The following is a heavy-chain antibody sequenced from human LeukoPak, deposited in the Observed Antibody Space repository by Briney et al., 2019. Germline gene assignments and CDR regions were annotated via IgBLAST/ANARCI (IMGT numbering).Heavy chain of an antibody. D-gene: IGHD3-9*01. CDR3: ARSPHILTGENFDY. J-gene: IGHJ4*02. CDR2: MNPNSGRT. CDR1: GGTFTSYA. V-gene: IGHV1-2*02. Sequence: ASVKVSCKASGGTFTSYATSWVRQAPGQGLEWMGWMNPNSGRTNYAQKFQGRVTMTRDTSISTAYMELSRLRSDDTAVFYCARSPHILTGENFDYWGQGTLVTVSS.